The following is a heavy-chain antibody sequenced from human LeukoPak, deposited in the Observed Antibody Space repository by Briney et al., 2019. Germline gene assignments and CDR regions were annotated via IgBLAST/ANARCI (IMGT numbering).Heavy chain of an antibody. D-gene: IGHD2-2*01. CDR2: ISYDGSNE. CDR3: ARDRVRQLPHPYYFDY. Sequence: PGGSLRLSCAASGFTFSSYAMHWVRQAPGKGLEGVAVISYDGSNEYYADSVKGRFTISRDNSKNTLYLQMNSLRAEDTAVYYCARDRVRQLPHPYYFDYWGQGTLVTVSS. J-gene: IGHJ4*02. CDR1: GFTFSSYA. V-gene: IGHV3-30*04.